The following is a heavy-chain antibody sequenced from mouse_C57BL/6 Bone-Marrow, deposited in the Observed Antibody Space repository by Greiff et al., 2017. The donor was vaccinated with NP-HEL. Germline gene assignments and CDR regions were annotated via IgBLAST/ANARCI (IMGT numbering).Heavy chain of an antibody. V-gene: IGHV5-16*01. D-gene: IGHD1-1*01. J-gene: IGHJ2*01. CDR2: INYDGSST. CDR1: GFTFSDYY. Sequence: EVNVVESEGGLVQPGSSMKLSCTASGFTFSDYYMAWVRQVPEKGLEWVANINYDGSSTYYLDSLKSRFIISRDNAKNILYLQMSSLKSEETATYYCARDRYYGSFDYWGQGTTLTVSS. CDR3: ARDRYYGSFDY.